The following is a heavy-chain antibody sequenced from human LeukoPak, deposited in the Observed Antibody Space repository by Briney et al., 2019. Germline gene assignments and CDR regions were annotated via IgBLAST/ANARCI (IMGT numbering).Heavy chain of an antibody. V-gene: IGHV5-51*01. CDR3: ARASYCSSTSCYAGFIDY. J-gene: IGHJ4*02. CDR2: IYPGDSDT. D-gene: IGHD2-2*01. Sequence: GESLKISFKGSGYSFTSYWIGWVRPMPGKGLEWMGIIYPGDSDTRYSPSFQGQVTISADKSISTAYLQWSSLKASDTAMYYCARASYCSSTSCYAGFIDYWGQGTLVTVSS. CDR1: GYSFTSYW.